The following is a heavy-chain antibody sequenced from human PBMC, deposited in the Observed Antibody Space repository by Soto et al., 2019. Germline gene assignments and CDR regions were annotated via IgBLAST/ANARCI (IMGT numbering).Heavy chain of an antibody. J-gene: IGHJ6*03. CDR1: GFNFPRYC. CDR3: TRGANWDSPYYHFMDV. CDR2: ISPSTSFI. D-gene: IGHD1-7*01. V-gene: IGHV3-21*06. Sequence: GGSLRLSCAASGFNFPRYCMNWVRQAPGKGLEWLSSISPSTSFIYYADSVKGRFTISRDSAENSLYLHMDSLTADDTAVYFCTRGANWDSPYYHFMDVWGKGTTVTVSS.